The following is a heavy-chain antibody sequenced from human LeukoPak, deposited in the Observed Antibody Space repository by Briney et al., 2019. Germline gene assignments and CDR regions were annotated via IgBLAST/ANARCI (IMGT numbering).Heavy chain of an antibody. D-gene: IGHD3-10*01. V-gene: IGHV3-66*01. CDR3: ARDHGYYGSGSYYKPSAFDI. J-gene: IGHJ3*02. CDR1: GFTVSSNY. Sequence: GGSLRLSCAASGFTVSSNYMSWVRQAPGKGLEWVSVIYSGGSTYYADSVKGRFTISRDNSKNTLYLQMNSLRAEDTAVYYCARDHGYYGSGSYYKPSAFDIWGQGTMVTVSS. CDR2: IYSGGST.